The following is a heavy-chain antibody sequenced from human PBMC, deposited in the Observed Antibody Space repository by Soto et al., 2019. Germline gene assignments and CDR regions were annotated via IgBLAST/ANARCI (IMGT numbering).Heavy chain of an antibody. CDR2: ISGSGGST. CDR1: GFTFSSYA. D-gene: IGHD1-26*01. CDR3: AKDRGGSYYGYYFDY. V-gene: IGHV3-23*01. J-gene: IGHJ4*02. Sequence: QAGGSLRLSCAASGFTFSSYAMSWVRQAPGKGLEWVSAISGSGGSTYYADSVKGRFTISRDNSKNTLYLQMNSLRAEDTAVYYCAKDRGGSYYGYYFDYWGQGTLVTVSS.